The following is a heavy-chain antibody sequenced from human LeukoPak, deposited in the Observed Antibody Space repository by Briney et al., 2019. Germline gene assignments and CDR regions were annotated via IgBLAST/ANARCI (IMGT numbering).Heavy chain of an antibody. D-gene: IGHD3-22*01. CDR3: AKHSGTERPQSMIIVVTGRYYFDC. V-gene: IGHV3-23*01. CDR1: GFTLSNYA. Sequence: GGSLRLSCAASGFTLSNYAMSWVRQAPGQGLEWVSTIGGRGDDTYYADSVKGRFTISRDNSKNTLYLQMNSLSAEDTAVYYCAKHSGTERPQSMIIVVTGRYYFDCWGQGTLVTVSS. J-gene: IGHJ4*02. CDR2: IGGRGDDT.